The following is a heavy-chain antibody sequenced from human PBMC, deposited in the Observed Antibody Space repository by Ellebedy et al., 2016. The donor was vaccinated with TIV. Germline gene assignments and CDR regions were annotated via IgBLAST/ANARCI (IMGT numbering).Heavy chain of an antibody. V-gene: IGHV3-33*06. J-gene: IGHJ5*02. Sequence: GESLKISCAASGFTFSSYGMHWVRQAPGKGLEWVAVIWYDGSNKYYADSVKGRFSISRANSKNTLYLQMNSLRAEDTAVYFCAKVPTVTQPGVDLWGQGTLVSVSS. CDR1: GFTFSSYG. CDR2: IWYDGSNK. CDR3: AKVPTVTQPGVDL. D-gene: IGHD2-21*02.